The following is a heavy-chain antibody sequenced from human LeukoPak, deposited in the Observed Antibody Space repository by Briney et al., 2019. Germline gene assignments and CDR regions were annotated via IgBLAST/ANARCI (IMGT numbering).Heavy chain of an antibody. D-gene: IGHD6-19*01. CDR3: ARDLSLSSGAADY. Sequence: ASVKVSCKASGYTFTSYGISWVRQAPGQGLEWMGWISAYNGNTNYAQKLQGRVTMTRDTSISTAYMELSRLRSDDTAVYYCARDLSLSSGAADYWGQGTLVTVSS. J-gene: IGHJ4*02. CDR1: GYTFTSYG. CDR2: ISAYNGNT. V-gene: IGHV1-18*01.